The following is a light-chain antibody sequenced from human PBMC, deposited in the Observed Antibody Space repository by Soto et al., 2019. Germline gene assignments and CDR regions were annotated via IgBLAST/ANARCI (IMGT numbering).Light chain of an antibody. CDR1: QTVLSSSNNRNY. CDR2: WAS. Sequence: DIVMTQSPYSLTVSLGERATINCKSSQTVLSSSNNRNYLDWYQQKPGQPPTLLLYWASTRESGVPDRFSGSGSGADFTLTISRLQAEDVAVYYCHQYYTTPQTFGQGTKVEIK. V-gene: IGKV4-1*01. CDR3: HQYYTTPQT. J-gene: IGKJ1*01.